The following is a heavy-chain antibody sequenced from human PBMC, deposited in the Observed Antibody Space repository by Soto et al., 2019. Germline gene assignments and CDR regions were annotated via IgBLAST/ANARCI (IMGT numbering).Heavy chain of an antibody. J-gene: IGHJ3*02. D-gene: IGHD6-6*01. CDR3: ARVGISSSDAFDI. Sequence: SETLSLTCTVSGRSISSGAYYWSWIRQHPGQGLEWLGYIYYSGNTYYNPSLKSRVMISVDTSKNQFSLRLSSVTAADTAVYYCARVGISSSDAFDIWGHGTMVTVSS. V-gene: IGHV4-31*03. CDR1: GRSISSGAYY. CDR2: IYYSGNT.